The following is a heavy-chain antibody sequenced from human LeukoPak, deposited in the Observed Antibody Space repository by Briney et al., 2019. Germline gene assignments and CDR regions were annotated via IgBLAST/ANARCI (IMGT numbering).Heavy chain of an antibody. J-gene: IGHJ6*03. CDR3: ATLGYCSGGSCYLDYYYMDV. D-gene: IGHD2-15*01. CDR2: ISSSSSTI. V-gene: IGHV3-48*04. Sequence: PGGSLRLSCAASGFTFSSYSMNWVRQAPGKGLEWVSYISSSSSTIYYADSVKGRFTISRDNAKNSLYLQMSSLRAEDTAVYYCATLGYCSGGSCYLDYYYMDVWGKGTTVTVSS. CDR1: GFTFSSYS.